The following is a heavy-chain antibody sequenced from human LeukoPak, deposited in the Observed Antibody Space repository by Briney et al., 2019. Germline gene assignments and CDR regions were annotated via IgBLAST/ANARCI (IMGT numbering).Heavy chain of an antibody. V-gene: IGHV1-46*01. Sequence: ASVKVSCRASGYTFTSYYMHWVRQAPGQGLEWMGIINPSGGSTSYAQKFQGRVTMTRDTSTSTVYMELSSLRSEDTAVYYCARDRPHDYYDSSGYMVGAFDIWGQGTMVTVSS. CDR3: ARDRPHDYYDSSGYMVGAFDI. J-gene: IGHJ3*02. CDR1: GYTFTSYY. CDR2: INPSGGST. D-gene: IGHD3-22*01.